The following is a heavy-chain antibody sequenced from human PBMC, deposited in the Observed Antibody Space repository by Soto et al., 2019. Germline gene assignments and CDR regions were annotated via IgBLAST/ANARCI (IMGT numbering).Heavy chain of an antibody. Sequence: GASVKVSCTASGYTFTSYDINWVRQATGQGLEWMGWMNPNSGNTGYAQKFQGRVTMTRNTSISTAYMELSSLRSEDTAVYYCARGARDYDFWSGYFYYYGMDVWGQGTTVTVSS. J-gene: IGHJ6*02. CDR1: GYTFTSYD. CDR2: MNPNSGNT. CDR3: ARGARDYDFWSGYFYYYGMDV. D-gene: IGHD3-3*01. V-gene: IGHV1-8*01.